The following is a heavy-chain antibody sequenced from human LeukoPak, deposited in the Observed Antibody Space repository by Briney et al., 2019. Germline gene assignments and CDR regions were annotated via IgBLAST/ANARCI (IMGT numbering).Heavy chain of an antibody. V-gene: IGHV3-48*03. CDR1: GFTFTSYE. J-gene: IGHJ4*02. D-gene: IGHD3-16*01. CDR2: ISSSGSTI. Sequence: GGSLRLSCAASGFTFTSYEMNWVRHSPGKGLEWVSYISSSGSTIYYADSVKGRFTISRDNAKNSLYLQMNSLRAEDTAVYYCARDFFYVWGSYTYRGFDYWGQGTLVTVSS. CDR3: ARDFFYVWGSYTYRGFDY.